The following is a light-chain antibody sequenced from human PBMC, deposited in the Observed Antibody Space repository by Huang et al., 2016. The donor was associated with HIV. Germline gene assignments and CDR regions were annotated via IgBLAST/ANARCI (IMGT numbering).Light chain of an antibody. Sequence: EIVLTQSPGTLSLSPGERATLSCRASQSVSSSYLAWYQQKPGQAPRLLIYCASSRATGIPDSFSGSGSGTDFTLTISRLEPEDFAVYYCQQYGSSPWTFGQGTKVEIK. CDR1: QSVSSSY. CDR3: QQYGSSPWT. V-gene: IGKV3-20*01. CDR2: CAS. J-gene: IGKJ1*01.